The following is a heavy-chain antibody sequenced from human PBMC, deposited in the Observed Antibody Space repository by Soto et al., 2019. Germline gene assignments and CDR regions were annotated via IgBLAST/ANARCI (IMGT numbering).Heavy chain of an antibody. CDR1: GDSISDYY. V-gene: IGHV4-59*08. CDR3: ARRKDSRGGWVYFAY. CDR2: AYYTGSP. D-gene: IGHD6-19*01. J-gene: IGHJ4*02. Sequence: PSETLSLTCTVSGDSISDYYWSWIRQPPEKGLEWIGFAYYTGSPSYNPSLKSRVTISIDASKKQFSLNLNSVTAADTAVYYCARRKDSRGGWVYFAYWGQGILVTVSS.